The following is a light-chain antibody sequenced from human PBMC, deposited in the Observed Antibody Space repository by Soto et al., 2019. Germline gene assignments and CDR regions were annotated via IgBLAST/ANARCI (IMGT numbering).Light chain of an antibody. CDR3: QQYNSYHT. J-gene: IGKJ2*01. CDR2: DAS. CDR1: QSISSW. V-gene: IGKV1-5*01. Sequence: DIPMTQSPSTLSASVGDRVTITCRASQSISSWLAWYQQKPGKAPKLLIYDASSLESGVPSRFSGGGSGTEFTLNISSLQPDDFATYYCQQYNSYHTFGQGTKLEIK.